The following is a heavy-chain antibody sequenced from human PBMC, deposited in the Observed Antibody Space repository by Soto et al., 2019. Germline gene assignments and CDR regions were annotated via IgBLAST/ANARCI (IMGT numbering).Heavy chain of an antibody. CDR2: ISYDGRNK. CDR1: GFTFSSYG. D-gene: IGHD6-19*01. J-gene: IGHJ6*02. Sequence: GGSLRLSCAASGFTFSSYGMHWVRQAPGKGLEWVAVISYDGRNKYYADAVKGRFTISRDNSKNTLYLQMSSLRAEDTAVYYCVKDGSSGWPYFYDMDVWGQGTTVTVSS. V-gene: IGHV3-30*18. CDR3: VKDGSSGWPYFYDMDV.